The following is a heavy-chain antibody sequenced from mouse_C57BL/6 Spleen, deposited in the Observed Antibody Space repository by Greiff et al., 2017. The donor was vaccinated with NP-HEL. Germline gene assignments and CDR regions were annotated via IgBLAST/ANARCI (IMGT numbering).Heavy chain of an antibody. D-gene: IGHD2-4*01. Sequence: DVMLVESGGGLVKPGGSLKLSCAASGFTFSSYAMSWVRQTPEKRLEWVATISDGGSYTYYPDNVKGRFTISRDNAKNNLYLQMSHLKSEDTAMYYCARDRGDYDCDDYAMDYWGQGTSVTVSS. J-gene: IGHJ4*01. CDR1: GFTFSSYA. CDR2: ISDGGSYT. CDR3: ARDRGDYDCDDYAMDY. V-gene: IGHV5-4*01.